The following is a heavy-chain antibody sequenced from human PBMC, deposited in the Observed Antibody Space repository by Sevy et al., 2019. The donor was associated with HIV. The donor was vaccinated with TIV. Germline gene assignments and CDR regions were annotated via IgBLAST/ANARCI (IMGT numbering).Heavy chain of an antibody. CDR3: TRSVTTIY. Sequence: GGSLRLSCTGSGFAFSDYALSWVRQAPGKGLEWVGFIRNEEYNGTTEYAASVKGRFFISRDDSKSVAYLDMNSLKTADTGLYYCTRSVTTIYWGRGTLVTVSS. CDR1: GFAFSDYA. D-gene: IGHD4-4*01. V-gene: IGHV3-49*04. J-gene: IGHJ4*02. CDR2: IRNEEYNGTT.